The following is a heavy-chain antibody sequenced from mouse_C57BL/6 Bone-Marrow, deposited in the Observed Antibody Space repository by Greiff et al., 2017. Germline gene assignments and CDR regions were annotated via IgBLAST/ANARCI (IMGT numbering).Heavy chain of an antibody. Sequence: QVQLQQPGAELVKPGASVTMSCKASGYTFTSYWITWVKQRPGQGLEMIGDIYPGSGSPNYNEKFKSKATLIVDPSSSTAYRQLSSLTSEDSAVYFCARPYYSNYWYFDVWGTAATGTVST. V-gene: IGHV1-55*01. CDR3: ARPYYSNYWYFDV. CDR2: IYPGSGSP. J-gene: IGHJ1*03. CDR1: GYTFTSYW. D-gene: IGHD2-5*01.